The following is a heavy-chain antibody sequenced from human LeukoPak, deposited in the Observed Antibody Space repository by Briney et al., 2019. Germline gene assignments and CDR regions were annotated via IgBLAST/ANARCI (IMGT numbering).Heavy chain of an antibody. Sequence: ASVKVSCKASGGTFSSYAISWVRQAPGQGLEWMGGIIPIFGTANYAQKFQGRVTITTDESTSTAYMELSSLRSEDTAVYYCARGAAAAPGYNWFDPWGQGTLVTVSS. CDR3: ARGAAAAPGYNWFDP. CDR2: IIPIFGTA. CDR1: GGTFSSYA. V-gene: IGHV1-69*05. J-gene: IGHJ5*02. D-gene: IGHD2-2*01.